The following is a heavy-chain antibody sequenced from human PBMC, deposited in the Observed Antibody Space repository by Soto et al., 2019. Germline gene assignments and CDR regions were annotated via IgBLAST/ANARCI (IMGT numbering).Heavy chain of an antibody. CDR2: IWYDGSNK. CDR1: GFTFSSYG. CDR3: ARVPTVKLRGAQRGWGPFDY. V-gene: IGHV3-33*01. Sequence: GGSLRLSCAASGFTFSSYGMHWVRQAPGKGLEWVAVIWYDGSNKYYADSVKGRFTIPRDNSKNTLYLQMNSLRAEDTAVYYCARVPTVKLRGAQRGWGPFDYWGQGTLVTVSS. J-gene: IGHJ4*02. D-gene: IGHD4-4*01.